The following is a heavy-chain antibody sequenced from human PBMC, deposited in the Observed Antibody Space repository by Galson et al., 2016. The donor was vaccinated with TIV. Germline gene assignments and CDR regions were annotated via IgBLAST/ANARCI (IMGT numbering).Heavy chain of an antibody. V-gene: IGHV1-2*02. CDR1: GDTFTGYY. J-gene: IGHJ4*02. D-gene: IGHD4-17*01. Sequence: SVKVSCKASGDTFTGYYVHWVRQAPGQGLEWMGWIDPRSVATNYAQKFQGRVTMTRDTSISTAHMELTRLTPDDTAVYCCARARYGDYFDYWAREPWSPSPQ. CDR2: IDPRSVAT. CDR3: ARARYGDYFDY.